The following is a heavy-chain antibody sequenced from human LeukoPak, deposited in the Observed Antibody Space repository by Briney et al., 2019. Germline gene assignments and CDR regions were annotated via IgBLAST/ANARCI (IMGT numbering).Heavy chain of an antibody. J-gene: IGHJ4*02. CDR1: GYTFTSYA. CDR3: ASFPSSLY. V-gene: IGHV1-3*04. CDR2: IYTGNGNT. Sequence: AASVKVSCKASGYTFTSYAVHWVRQAPGQRLEWMGLIYTGNGNTKYSQRFQGRVALTRDTSASTVYMELTSLRSEDTAVYYCASFPSSLYWGLGTLVTVSS.